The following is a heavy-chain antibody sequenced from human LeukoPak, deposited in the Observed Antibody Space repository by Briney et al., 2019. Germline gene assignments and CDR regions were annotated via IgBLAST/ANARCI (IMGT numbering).Heavy chain of an antibody. V-gene: IGHV4-30-4*01. J-gene: IGHJ6*02. CDR1: GGSISSGDYY. D-gene: IGHD5-18*01. CDR2: IYYSGST. CDR3: ARDLGYSYYYYYGMDV. Sequence: SQTLSLTCTVSGGSISSGDYYWSWIRQPPGKCLEWIGYIYYSGSTYYNPSLKSRVTISVDTSKNQFSLKLSSVTAADTAVYYCARDLGYSYYYYYGMDVWGQGTTVTVSS.